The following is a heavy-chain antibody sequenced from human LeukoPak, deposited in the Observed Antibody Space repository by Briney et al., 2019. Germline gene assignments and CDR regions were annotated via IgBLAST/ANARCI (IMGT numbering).Heavy chain of an antibody. J-gene: IGHJ6*02. D-gene: IGHD3-22*01. CDR3: AXXXXXXDSSGYSYGMDV. CDR2: IIPILGIA. Sequence: ASVKVSCKASGGTFSSYAISWVRQAPGQGLEWMGRIIPILGIANYAQKFQGRVTITADKSTSTAYMELSSLRSEDTAVYYCAXXXXXXDSSGYSYGMDVWGQGTTVTVSS. V-gene: IGHV1-69*04. CDR1: GGTFSSYA.